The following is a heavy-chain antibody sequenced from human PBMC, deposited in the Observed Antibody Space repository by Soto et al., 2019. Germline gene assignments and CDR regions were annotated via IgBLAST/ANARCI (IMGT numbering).Heavy chain of an antibody. D-gene: IGHD5-12*01. J-gene: IGHJ4*02. V-gene: IGHV3-21*01. CDR2: ISSSSSYI. CDR1: GFTFSSYS. Sequence: EVQLVESGGGLVKPGGSLRLSCAASGFTFSSYSMNWVRQDPGKGLEWVSSISSSSSYIYYADSVKGRFTISRDNAKNSLYLQMNSLRAEDTAVYYCARELIVATGELDYGGQGTLVTFSS. CDR3: ARELIVATGELDY.